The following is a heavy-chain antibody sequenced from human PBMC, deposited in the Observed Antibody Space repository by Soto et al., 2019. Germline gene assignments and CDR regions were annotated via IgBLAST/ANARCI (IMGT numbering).Heavy chain of an antibody. J-gene: IGHJ4*02. CDR1: GGTFSSYA. D-gene: IGHD5-12*01. CDR3: ARERMGLEGRWLQFGN. Sequence: QVQLVQSGAEVKKPGSSVKVSCKASGGTFSSYAISWVRQAPGQGLEWMGGIIPIFGTANYAQKFQGRVTITADESTSSAYMELSSLRSEDTAVYYCARERMGLEGRWLQFGNWGQGTLVTVSS. CDR2: IIPIFGTA. V-gene: IGHV1-69*01.